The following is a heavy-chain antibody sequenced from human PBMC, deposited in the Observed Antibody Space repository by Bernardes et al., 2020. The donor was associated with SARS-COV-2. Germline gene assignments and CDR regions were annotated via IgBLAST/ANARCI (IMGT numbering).Heavy chain of an antibody. J-gene: IGHJ4*02. Sequence: SETLYVTCTVSGSSVSSGGYYWSWIRQPPGKGLEWVGFIYYNGNTNYNPSLKSRVTISVDTSKNQLSLKLTSVTAADTAVYYCARDVRGGTLDYWGQGTPVTVSS. V-gene: IGHV4-61*08. CDR3: ARDVRGGTLDY. CDR2: IYYNGNT. CDR1: GSSVSSGGYY. D-gene: IGHD2-15*01.